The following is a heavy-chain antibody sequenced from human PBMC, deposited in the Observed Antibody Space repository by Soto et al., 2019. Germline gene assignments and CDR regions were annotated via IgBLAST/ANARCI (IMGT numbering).Heavy chain of an antibody. J-gene: IGHJ4*02. V-gene: IGHV3-48*03. D-gene: IGHD5-12*01. CDR2: ISSSGSTI. CDR3: ARIGRATITFDY. Sequence: PGGSLRLSCAASGFTFSTYEMNWVRQAPGKGLEWVSYISSSGSTIYYADSVKGRFTISRDNAKNSLYLQMNSLRAEDTAVYYCARIGRATITFDYWGQGTLVTVSS. CDR1: GFTFSTYE.